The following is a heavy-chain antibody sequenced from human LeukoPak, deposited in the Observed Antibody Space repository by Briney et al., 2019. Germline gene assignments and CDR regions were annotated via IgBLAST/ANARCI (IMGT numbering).Heavy chain of an antibody. CDR1: GGSISSGGYS. CDR3: ARVNYDFWSGYYISGSANYGMDV. CDR2: IYHSGST. D-gene: IGHD3-3*01. V-gene: IGHV4-30-2*01. Sequence: SQTLSLTCAVSGGSISSGGYSWSWIRQPPGKGLEWIRYIYHSGSTYYNPSLKSRVTISVDRSKNQFSLKLSSVTAADTAVYYCARVNYDFWSGYYISGSANYGMDVWGQGTTVTVSS. J-gene: IGHJ6*02.